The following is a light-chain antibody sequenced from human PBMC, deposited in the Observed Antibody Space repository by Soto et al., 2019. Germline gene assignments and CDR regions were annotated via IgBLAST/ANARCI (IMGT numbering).Light chain of an antibody. CDR3: AAWDDSLEAWV. CDR1: SSNIGSKT. J-gene: IGLJ3*02. V-gene: IGLV1-44*01. CDR2: SDN. Sequence: QSVLIQPPSVSGTPGQRVTISCSGSSSNIGSKTVNWFQQLPGTAPRLLIYSDNQRPSGLPDRFSGSRSGTSASLAISGLQSDDEADFYCAAWDDSLEAWVFGGGTKLTVL.